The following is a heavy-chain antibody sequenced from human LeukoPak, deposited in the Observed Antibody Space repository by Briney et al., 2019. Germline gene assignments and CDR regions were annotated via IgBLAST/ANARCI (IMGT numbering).Heavy chain of an antibody. D-gene: IGHD3-16*02. V-gene: IGHV1-24*01. J-gene: IGHJ4*02. CDR1: GYTLTELS. Sequence: ASVKVSCKVSGYTLTELSMHWVRQAPGKGLEWMGGFDPEDGETIYAQKFQGRVTMTEDTSTDTAYMELSSLRSEDTAVYYCATNYVWGSYRASWGQGTLVTVSS. CDR2: FDPEDGET. CDR3: ATNYVWGSYRAS.